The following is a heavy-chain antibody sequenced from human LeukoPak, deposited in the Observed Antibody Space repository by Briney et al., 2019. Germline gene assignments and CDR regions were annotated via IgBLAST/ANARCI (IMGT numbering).Heavy chain of an antibody. Sequence: GGSLRLSCAASEFTFKNYGMHWVRQAPGKGLEWVALIWHDGSKTYYADSVKGRFTISRDDSQNTLYLQMNSLRAEDTAVYFCAKDLSYGSNWFDPWGQGTLVTASS. J-gene: IGHJ5*02. CDR3: AKDLSYGSNWFDP. D-gene: IGHD3-10*01. CDR2: IWHDGSKT. V-gene: IGHV3-33*06. CDR1: EFTFKNYG.